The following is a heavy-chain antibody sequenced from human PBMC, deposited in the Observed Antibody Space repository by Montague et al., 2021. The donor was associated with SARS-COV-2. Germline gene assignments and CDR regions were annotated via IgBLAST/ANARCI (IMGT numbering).Heavy chain of an antibody. J-gene: IGHJ3*02. V-gene: IGHV4-59*08. CDR1: GGSITSYY. CDR2: VHNSGTT. CDR3: ARQERRWLQLTPGAFDI. D-gene: IGHD5-24*01. Sequence: SETLSLTCVVSGGSITSYYWSWIRKPPGKGLEWIAYVHNSGTTSSNPSLNSRVLISVDPSKNQFSLKLSSVTAADTAVYYCARQERRWLQLTPGAFDIWGQGTMVTVSS.